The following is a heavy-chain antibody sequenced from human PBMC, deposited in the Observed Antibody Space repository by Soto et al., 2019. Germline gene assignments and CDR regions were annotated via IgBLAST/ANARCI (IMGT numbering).Heavy chain of an antibody. D-gene: IGHD3-10*01. CDR2: INHSGST. J-gene: IGHJ1*01. CDR1: GGSFSGYY. CDR3: AGGMDAEYFQH. V-gene: IGHV4-34*01. Sequence: QVQLQQWGAGLLKPSETLSLTCAVYGGSFSGYYWSWIRQPPGKGLEWIGEINHSGSTNYNPSLKSRVTISVDTSKNQFSLKLSSVTAADTAVYYCAGGMDAEYFQHWGQGTLVTVSS.